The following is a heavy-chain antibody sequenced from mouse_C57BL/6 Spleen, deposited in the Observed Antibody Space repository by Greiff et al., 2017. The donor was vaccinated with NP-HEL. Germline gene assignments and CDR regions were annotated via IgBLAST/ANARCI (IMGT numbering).Heavy chain of an antibody. D-gene: IGHD1-1*01. V-gene: IGHV5-4*01. CDR1: GFTFSSYA. CDR3: ARDRGITTVVNFDY. Sequence: EVKLMESGGGLVKPGGSLKLSCAASGFTFSSYAMSWVRQTPEKRLEWVAPISDGGSYTYYPDNVKGRFTISRDNAKNNLYLQMSHLKSEDTAMYYCARDRGITTVVNFDYWGQGTTLTVSS. CDR2: ISDGGSYT. J-gene: IGHJ2*01.